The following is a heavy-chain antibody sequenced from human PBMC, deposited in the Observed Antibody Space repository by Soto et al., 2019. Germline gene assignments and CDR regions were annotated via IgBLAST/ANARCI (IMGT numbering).Heavy chain of an antibody. CDR1: GFIFSDYG. V-gene: IGHV3-30*18. CDR3: VKEEYLIPIETGRGGVDV. Sequence: QVQLVESGGGVVQPGGSLRLSCAASGFIFSDYGLHWVRQAPGKGLEWVGIISYDGSDKYYADSVKGRFTISRDNSKNTWYRQMNSQRAEDTAVYSCVKEEYLIPIETGRGGVDVCGQWTKVTVSS. J-gene: IGHJ6*02. D-gene: IGHD6-6*01. CDR2: ISYDGSDK.